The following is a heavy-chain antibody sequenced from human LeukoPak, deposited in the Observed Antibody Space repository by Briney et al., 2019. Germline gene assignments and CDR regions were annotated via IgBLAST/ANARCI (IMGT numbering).Heavy chain of an antibody. CDR2: ISAYNGNT. CDR1: GYTFTSYG. V-gene: IGHV1-18*01. Sequence: ASVKVSCKASGYTFTSYGISWVRQAPGQGLEWMGWISAYNGNTNYAQKLQGRDTMTTDTSTSTAYMELRSLRSDDTAVYYCARWGYDILTGYYDYFDYWGQGTLVTVSS. CDR3: ARWGYDILTGYYDYFDY. D-gene: IGHD3-9*01. J-gene: IGHJ4*02.